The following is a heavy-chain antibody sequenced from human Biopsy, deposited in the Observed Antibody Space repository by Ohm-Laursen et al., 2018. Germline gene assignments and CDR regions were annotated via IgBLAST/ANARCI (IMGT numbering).Heavy chain of an antibody. V-gene: IGHV4-31*03. CDR1: GFSINGGRYY. Sequence: PSRTLSLTCTVSGFSINGGRYYWNWIRHHPGKGLEWIGNIFYSANTYYNPSLKSRVTISVDTSKNQFSLKLSSVTAADSSVYYCARLGSSDYFPTFFDFWGQGALVTVSS. CDR2: IFYSANT. J-gene: IGHJ4*02. D-gene: IGHD2-15*01. CDR3: ARLGSSDYFPTFFDF.